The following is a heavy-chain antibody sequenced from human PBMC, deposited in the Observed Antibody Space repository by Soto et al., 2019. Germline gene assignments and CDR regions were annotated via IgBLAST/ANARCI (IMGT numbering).Heavy chain of an antibody. CDR3: VAELDFGKLSVV. CDR1: GHTFKNSV. J-gene: IGHJ6*02. CDR2: TIPLIGTT. V-gene: IGHV1-69*01. D-gene: IGHD3-10*01. Sequence: QVQLVQSGVEVKKPGSSVRVSCKASGHTFKNSVISWVRQAPGQGLEWMGGTIPLIGTTDYAQKFQGRLTITTDESTTTAYMEVSRLTSEDTAVYYCVAELDFGKLSVVWGQGTTVIVSS.